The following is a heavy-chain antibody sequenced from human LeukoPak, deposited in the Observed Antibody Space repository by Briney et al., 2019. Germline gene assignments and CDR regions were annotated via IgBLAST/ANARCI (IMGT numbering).Heavy chain of an antibody. CDR2: IRYDGRRN. Sequence: PGGSLRLSCAASGFNFGTFGMHWVRQAPGKGLEWLALIRYDGRRNYHADSVRGRFTISRDNSKNTLYLQMNSLRIEDTAVYYCAKKNAEWSGVAPLHTYYYMDVWGKGTTVSVSS. CDR1: GFNFGTFG. V-gene: IGHV3-30*02. CDR3: AKKNAEWSGVAPLHTYYYMDV. D-gene: IGHD3-3*01. J-gene: IGHJ6*03.